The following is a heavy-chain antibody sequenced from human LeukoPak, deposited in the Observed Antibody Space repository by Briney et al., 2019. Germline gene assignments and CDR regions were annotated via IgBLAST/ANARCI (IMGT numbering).Heavy chain of an antibody. J-gene: IGHJ4*02. CDR3: AKDGSRRLGD. V-gene: IGHV3-30*02. D-gene: IGHD2-2*01. CDR2: IWYDGSDK. CDR1: GFIFSSYG. Sequence: GGSLRLSCAASGFIFSSYGMHWVRQAPGKGLEWVSFIWYDGSDKYYTDSVKGRFTISRDNSKNTVYLQMNSLRTEDTAGYYCAKDGSRRLGDWGQGTLVTVSA.